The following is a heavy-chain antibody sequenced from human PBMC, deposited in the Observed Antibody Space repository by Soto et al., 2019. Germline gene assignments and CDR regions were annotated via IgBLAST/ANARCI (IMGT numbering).Heavy chain of an antibody. CDR2: IKGDGSGI. D-gene: IGHD2-15*01. Sequence: EVQLLESGGELVPPGGSLRLSCAASGFIFSGYWMHWVRQAPGKGLVWVSRIKGDGSGISYADSVKGRFTISRDNVKKTLYLQMKRLRAESTAVYSCARAICSGGRCFLLDHWGQGKLVTGSS. CDR1: GFIFSGYW. CDR3: ARAICSGGRCFLLDH. J-gene: IGHJ4*02. V-gene: IGHV3-74*01.